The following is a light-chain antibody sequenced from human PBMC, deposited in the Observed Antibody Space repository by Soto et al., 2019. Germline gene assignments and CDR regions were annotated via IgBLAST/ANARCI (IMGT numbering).Light chain of an antibody. CDR1: QDISDD. J-gene: IGKJ1*01. Sequence: IQMTQSPSSLSASVGDRVTITCRASQDISDDVGWYQQTPGKAPKLLISGASRLQSGVPSRFSGSGSGAAFTLTITSLRPEDSATYYCQQYNVYSPTFGQGTKVDIK. CDR2: GAS. V-gene: IGKV1-17*01. CDR3: QQYNVYSPT.